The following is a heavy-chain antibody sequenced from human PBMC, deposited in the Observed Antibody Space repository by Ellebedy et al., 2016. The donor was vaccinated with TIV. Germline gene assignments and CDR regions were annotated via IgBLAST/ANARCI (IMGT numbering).Heavy chain of an antibody. Sequence: GESLKFSCAGSGFTFSSHAMSWVRQAPGKGLEWVSGISAGGGSTDYVDSVKGRFTISRDNSKNTLYLQMNSLRAEDTAVYYCVKLDSSGYYYGRLDYWGQGTLVTVSS. CDR3: VKLDSSGYYYGRLDY. CDR2: ISAGGGST. CDR1: GFTFSSHA. V-gene: IGHV3-23*01. D-gene: IGHD3-22*01. J-gene: IGHJ4*02.